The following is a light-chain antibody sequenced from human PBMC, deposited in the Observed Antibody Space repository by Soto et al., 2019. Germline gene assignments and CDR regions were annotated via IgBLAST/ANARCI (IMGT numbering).Light chain of an antibody. J-gene: IGLJ1*01. CDR2: EVS. CDR3: SSYTSSSTLYD. CDR1: SSDVGAYTS. Sequence: QSVLTQPASGSGSPGQSITISCTGTSSDVGAYTSVSWYQQHPGKAPKRSIYEVSNRPPGISTRFSGSRSGNTASLTISGLHAEYEADYFSSSYTSSSTLYDFRTGTTVTVL. V-gene: IGLV2-14*01.